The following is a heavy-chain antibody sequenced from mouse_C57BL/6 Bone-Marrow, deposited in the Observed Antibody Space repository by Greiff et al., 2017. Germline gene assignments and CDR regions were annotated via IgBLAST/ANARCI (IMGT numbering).Heavy chain of an antibody. Sequence: ESGPGLVKPSQSLSLTCSVTGYSITSGYYWNWIRQFPGNKLEWMGYISYDGSNNYNPSLKNRTSITRDTSKNQFFLKLSSLTTEDTATYYCASTVVGHWYFDVWGTGTTVTVSS. V-gene: IGHV3-6*01. CDR3: ASTVVGHWYFDV. CDR1: GYSITSGYY. J-gene: IGHJ1*03. D-gene: IGHD1-1*01. CDR2: ISYDGSN.